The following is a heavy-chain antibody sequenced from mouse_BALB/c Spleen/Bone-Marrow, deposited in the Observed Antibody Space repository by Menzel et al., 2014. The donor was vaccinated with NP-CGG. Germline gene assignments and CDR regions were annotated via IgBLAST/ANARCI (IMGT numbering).Heavy chain of an antibody. CDR2: IRLKSNNYAT. CDR3: LQLGRDYATDY. J-gene: IGHJ4*01. V-gene: IGHV6-6*02. Sequence: EVQVVESGGGLVQPGGSMKLSCVASGFTFSNYWMNWVRQSPEKGLEWVAEIRLKSNNYATHYAESVKGRFTISRDDSKSSVYLQMNNLRAEDTGIYYCLQLGRDYATDYWGQGTSVTVSS. CDR1: GFTFSNYW. D-gene: IGHD4-1*02.